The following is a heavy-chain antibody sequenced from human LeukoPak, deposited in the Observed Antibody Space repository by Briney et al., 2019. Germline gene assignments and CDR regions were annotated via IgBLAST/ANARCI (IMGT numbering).Heavy chain of an antibody. D-gene: IGHD3-3*01. Sequence: ASVKVSCKASGYTFTSYYLQWERRAPGQGLEWMGIINPSGGSTSYAQKFQGRVTMTRDTSTSTVYMELSSLRSEDTAVYYCARSSANDFWSGYTKSVDAFDIWGQGTMVTVSS. J-gene: IGHJ3*02. V-gene: IGHV1-46*01. CDR2: INPSGGST. CDR1: GYTFTSYY. CDR3: ARSSANDFWSGYTKSVDAFDI.